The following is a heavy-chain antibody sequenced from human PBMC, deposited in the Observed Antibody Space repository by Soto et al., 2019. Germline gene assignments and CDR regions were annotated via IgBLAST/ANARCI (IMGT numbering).Heavy chain of an antibody. Sequence: SVKVSCKASGGTFSSYAISWVRQAPGEGLEWMGGIIPIFGTANYAQKFQGRVTITADESTSTAYMELSSLRSEDTAVYYCARGRGYCSSTSCPYGMDVWGQGTTVTVSS. J-gene: IGHJ6*02. V-gene: IGHV1-69*13. CDR2: IIPIFGTA. CDR3: ARGRGYCSSTSCPYGMDV. CDR1: GGTFSSYA. D-gene: IGHD2-2*01.